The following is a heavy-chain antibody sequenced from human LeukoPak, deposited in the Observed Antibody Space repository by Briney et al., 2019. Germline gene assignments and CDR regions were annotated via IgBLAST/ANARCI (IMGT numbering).Heavy chain of an antibody. J-gene: IGHJ4*02. Sequence: PGGSPRLSCAASGFTFSSYAMSWVRQAPGKGLEWVSAISGSGGSTYYADSVKGRFTISRDNSKNTLYLQMNSLRAEDTAVYYCAKDRGHIVVVTAPGYWGQGTLVTVSS. CDR3: AKDRGHIVVVTAPGY. CDR2: ISGSGGST. D-gene: IGHD2-21*02. V-gene: IGHV3-23*01. CDR1: GFTFSSYA.